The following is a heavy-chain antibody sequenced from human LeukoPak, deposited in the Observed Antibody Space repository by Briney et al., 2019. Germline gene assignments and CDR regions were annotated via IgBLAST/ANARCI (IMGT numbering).Heavy chain of an antibody. V-gene: IGHV3-15*01. J-gene: IGHJ4*02. CDR3: EGDYQYFDS. Sequence: GGSLRLSCAASGFTFSKAWMSWVRQAPGKGLEWVGRIKTQSDGEGTDYAAPVKGRFIISRDDSKNTVFLQMNSLKIEGTAVYYCEGDYQYFDSWGQGTLVTVSS. D-gene: IGHD2-2*01. CDR2: IKTQSDGEGT. CDR1: GFTFSKAW.